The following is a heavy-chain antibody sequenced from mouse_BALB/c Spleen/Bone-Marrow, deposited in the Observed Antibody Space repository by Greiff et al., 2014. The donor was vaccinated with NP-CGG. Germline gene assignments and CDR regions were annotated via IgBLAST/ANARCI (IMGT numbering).Heavy chain of an antibody. J-gene: IGHJ2*01. D-gene: IGHD2-1*01. CDR3: ARDYLYYFDY. CDR1: GFTFTDHY. V-gene: IGHV7-3*02. Sequence: VQLKQSGGGLVQPGGFLRLSCATSGFTFTDHYMSWVRQPPGKALEWLGFIRNKANGYTTEYSASVKGRFTISRDNSQSIVYLQMNPLRAEDSATYYCARDYLYYFDYWGQGTTLTVSS. CDR2: IRNKANGYTT.